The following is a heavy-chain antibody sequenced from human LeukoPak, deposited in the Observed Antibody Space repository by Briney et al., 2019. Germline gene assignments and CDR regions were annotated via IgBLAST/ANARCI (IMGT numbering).Heavy chain of an antibody. D-gene: IGHD6-19*01. CDR1: GVSISSYY. CDR2: IYYSGST. Sequence: TSSETLSLTCTASGVSISSYYWSWVRQPPGKGLEWIGYIYYSGSTNYNPSLQSRVTISVDTSKNQFSLKLSSVTAADTAVYYCARVKAVAGGRSYYYYSMDVWGQGTTVTVSS. CDR3: ARVKAVAGGRSYYYYSMDV. J-gene: IGHJ6*02. V-gene: IGHV4-59*01.